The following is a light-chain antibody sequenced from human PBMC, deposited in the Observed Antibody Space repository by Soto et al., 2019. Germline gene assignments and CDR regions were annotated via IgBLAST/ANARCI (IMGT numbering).Light chain of an antibody. CDR1: QSISYY. J-gene: IGKJ4*01. CDR3: QQRSNWLT. CDR2: DAS. V-gene: IGKV3-11*01. Sequence: EIVLTQSPATLSLSPGERATLSCRASQSISYYLAWYQQKPGQAPSLLIHDASNRATGIPARFSGSGSGTDFTLTISSLEPEDFAVYYGQQRSNWLTFGGGTKVEIK.